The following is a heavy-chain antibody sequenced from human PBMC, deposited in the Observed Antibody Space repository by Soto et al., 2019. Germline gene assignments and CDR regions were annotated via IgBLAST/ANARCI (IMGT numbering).Heavy chain of an antibody. Sequence: EVQLVESGGGLVQPGGSLRLSCAASGFTFSSYWMSWVRQAPGKGLEWVANIKQDGSEKYYVDSVKGRFTISRDNAMNSLHLEMNSLRAEDTAVYYCARGNSYDYIWGSYRSDFDSWGQGTLVTVSS. J-gene: IGHJ4*02. CDR3: ARGNSYDYIWGSYRSDFDS. CDR1: GFTFSSYW. D-gene: IGHD3-16*02. CDR2: IKQDGSEK. V-gene: IGHV3-7*01.